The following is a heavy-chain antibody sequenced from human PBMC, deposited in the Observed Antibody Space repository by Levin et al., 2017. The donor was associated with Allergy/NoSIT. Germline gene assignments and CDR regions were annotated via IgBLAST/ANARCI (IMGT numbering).Heavy chain of an antibody. CDR2: IYYSGST. D-gene: IGHD4-17*01. Sequence: PSETLSLTCTVSGGSISSYYWSWIRQPPGKGLEWIGYIYYSGSTNYNPSLKSRVTISVDTSKNQFSLKLSSVTAADTAVYYCASQTTVTTHYFDYWGQGTLVTVSS. V-gene: IGHV4-59*01. J-gene: IGHJ4*02. CDR1: GGSISSYY. CDR3: ASQTTVTTHYFDY.